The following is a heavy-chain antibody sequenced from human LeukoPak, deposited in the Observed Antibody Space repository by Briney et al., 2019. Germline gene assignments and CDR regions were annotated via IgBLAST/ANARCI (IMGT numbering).Heavy chain of an antibody. CDR3: ATDPHPPLTGYYRYAFDI. V-gene: IGHV1-24*01. D-gene: IGHD3-9*01. J-gene: IGHJ3*02. CDR1: GYTLTELS. Sequence: ASVKVSCTVSGYTLTELSMHWVRQAPGKGLEWMGGFDPEDGETIYAQKFQGRVTMTEDTSTDTAYMELSSLRSEDTAVYYCATDPHPPLTGYYRYAFDIWGQGTMVTVSS. CDR2: FDPEDGET.